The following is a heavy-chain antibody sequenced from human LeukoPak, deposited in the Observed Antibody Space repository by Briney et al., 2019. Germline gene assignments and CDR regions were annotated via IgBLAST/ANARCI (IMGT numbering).Heavy chain of an antibody. CDR3: ASSGSGYWLAEYFQH. V-gene: IGHV4-59*01. D-gene: IGHD3-22*01. CDR2: IYYSGST. CDR1: GGSISSYY. Sequence: SETLSLTCTVSGGSISSYYWSWIRQPPGKGLEWIGYIYYSGSTNYNPSLESRVTISVDTSKNQFSLKLSSVTAADTAVYYCASSGSGYWLAEYFQHWGQGTLVTVSS. J-gene: IGHJ1*01.